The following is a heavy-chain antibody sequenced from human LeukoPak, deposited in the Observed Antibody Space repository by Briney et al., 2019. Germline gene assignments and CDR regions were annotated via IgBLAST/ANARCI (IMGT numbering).Heavy chain of an antibody. CDR2: IYYSGNT. J-gene: IGHJ4*02. V-gene: IGHV4-59*01. CDR3: AREGGPYRPLDY. CDR1: GGSISSYY. Sequence: SETLSLTCTVSGGSISSYYWSWVRQSPGKGLEWIGYIYYSGNTNYNPSLKSRVTISADTSKNQFSLKMTSVTAADTAIYYCAREGGPYRPLDYSGQGTLVTVSS.